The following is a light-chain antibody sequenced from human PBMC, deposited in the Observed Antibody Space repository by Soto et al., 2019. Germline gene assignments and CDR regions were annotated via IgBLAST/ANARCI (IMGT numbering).Light chain of an antibody. Sequence: EVVMTQSPATLSVSPGNTVTLSCRANQTITSNLAWYQQKPGQAPRLVIYDIFTRATGVPTRISGSGSGTEFTLTISSLQSEDFAVYYCQQYNSWPLTFGGGTKVEIK. V-gene: IGKV3D-15*01. CDR1: QTITSN. J-gene: IGKJ4*01. CDR2: DIF. CDR3: QQYNSWPLT.